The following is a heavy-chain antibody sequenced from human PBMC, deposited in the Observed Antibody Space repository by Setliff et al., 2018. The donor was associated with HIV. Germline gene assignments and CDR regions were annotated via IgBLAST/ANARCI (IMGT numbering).Heavy chain of an antibody. CDR2: IYYSGRT. V-gene: IGHV4-38-2*02. Sequence: KASETLSLTCTVSGYSISSGYYWGWIRQPPGKGLEWIGSIYYSGRTYYNPSLKSRVTISVDTSKNQFSLKLSSVTAADTAVYYCARDPRSPVGAFDIWGQGTVVTVSS. CDR1: GYSISSGYY. D-gene: IGHD2-2*01. J-gene: IGHJ3*02. CDR3: ARDPRSPVGAFDI.